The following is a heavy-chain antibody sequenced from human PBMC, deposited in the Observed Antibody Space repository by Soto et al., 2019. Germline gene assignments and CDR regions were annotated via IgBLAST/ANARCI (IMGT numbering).Heavy chain of an antibody. Sequence: EVQLLESGGGLVQPGGSLRLSCAASGFTFSSYAMSWVRQAPGKGLEWVSAISGSGGSTYYADSVKGRFTISRDNSRNTLYLQMNSLRAEDTAVYYCAKVGSRAEYFQHWGQGTLVTVSS. J-gene: IGHJ1*01. V-gene: IGHV3-23*01. CDR3: AKVGSRAEYFQH. CDR1: GFTFSSYA. D-gene: IGHD3-16*01. CDR2: ISGSGGST.